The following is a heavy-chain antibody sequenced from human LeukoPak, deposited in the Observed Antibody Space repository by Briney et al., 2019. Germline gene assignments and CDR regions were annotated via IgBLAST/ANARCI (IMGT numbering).Heavy chain of an antibody. D-gene: IGHD3-3*01. CDR3: ARVSAQGVFDY. V-gene: IGHV4-39*07. J-gene: IGHJ4*02. CDR2: IYYGGST. Sequence: SETLSLTCTVSGGSVSSSHYWGWIRQPPGKGLEWIGSIYYGGSTYYNASLRSRVTTSVDTSKNQFSLKLSSVTAADTAVYYCARVSAQGVFDYWGQGTLVTVSS. CDR1: GGSVSSSHY.